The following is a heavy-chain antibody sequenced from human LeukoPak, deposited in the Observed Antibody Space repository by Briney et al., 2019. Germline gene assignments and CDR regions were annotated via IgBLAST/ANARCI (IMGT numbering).Heavy chain of an antibody. Sequence: KPSETLSLTCTVSGGSISSYYWSWIRQPPGKGLEWIGYIYYSGSTNYNPSLKSRVTISVDTSKNQFSLKLSSVTAADTAVYYCARDRGPATAMGAAYYFDYWGQGTLVTVSS. CDR2: IYYSGST. D-gene: IGHD2-2*01. V-gene: IGHV4-59*01. CDR3: ARDRGPATAMGAAYYFDY. J-gene: IGHJ4*02. CDR1: GGSISSYY.